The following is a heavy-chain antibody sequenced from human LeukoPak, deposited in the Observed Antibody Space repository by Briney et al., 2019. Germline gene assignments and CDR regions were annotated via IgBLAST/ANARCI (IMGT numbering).Heavy chain of an antibody. J-gene: IGHJ4*02. V-gene: IGHV3-30*18. CDR1: GFTFSSYG. Sequence: PGGSLRLSCAASGFTFSSYGMHWVRQAPGKGLEWVAVISYDGSNKYYADSVKGRFTISRDNSKNTLYLQMNSLRAEDTAVFYCAKDHAYYYYDSNGYYDYWGQGTLVTVSS. CDR3: AKDHAYYYYDSNGYYDY. D-gene: IGHD3-22*01. CDR2: ISYDGSNK.